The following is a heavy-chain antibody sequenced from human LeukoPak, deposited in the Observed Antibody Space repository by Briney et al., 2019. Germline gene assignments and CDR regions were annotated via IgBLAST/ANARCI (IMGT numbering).Heavy chain of an antibody. J-gene: IGHJ4*02. D-gene: IGHD3-22*01. CDR2: ISYDGSNE. Sequence: GGSLRLSCAASGFTFSSYAMHWVRQAPGKGLEWVAVISYDGSNEYYADSVKGRFTISRDNSKNTLYLQMNSLRAEDTAVYYCARDDSSGYYSLTFDYWGQGTLVTVSS. V-gene: IGHV3-30*04. CDR1: GFTFSSYA. CDR3: ARDDSSGYYSLTFDY.